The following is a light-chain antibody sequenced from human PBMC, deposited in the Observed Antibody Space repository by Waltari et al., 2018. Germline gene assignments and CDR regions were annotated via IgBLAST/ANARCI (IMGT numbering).Light chain of an antibody. Sequence: SSRATQSVRSSYIAWYQQKPGQAPRLLIYGASSRATGIPDRFSGSWSGTDFTLTISRLEPEDFAVYYCQQYDSSPMVTFGPGTKVDIK. J-gene: IGKJ3*01. V-gene: IGKV3-20*01. CDR3: QQYDSSPMVT. CDR2: GAS. CDR1: QSVRSSY.